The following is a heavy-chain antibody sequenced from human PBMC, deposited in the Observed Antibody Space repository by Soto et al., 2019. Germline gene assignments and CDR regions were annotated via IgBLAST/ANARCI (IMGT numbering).Heavy chain of an antibody. CDR3: ATVFSSSNFNY. Sequence: QVELVESGGGLVKPGGSLRLSCAASGLSFSDYYMSWIRQSPGKGLEWIAYITSSSSTIYYADSVKGRFTISRNDAKNSLYLQLDSLRAEDTAVYYCATVFSSSNFNYWGQGTLVTVSS. J-gene: IGHJ4*02. V-gene: IGHV3-11*01. CDR2: ITSSSSTI. D-gene: IGHD6-6*01. CDR1: GLSFSDYY.